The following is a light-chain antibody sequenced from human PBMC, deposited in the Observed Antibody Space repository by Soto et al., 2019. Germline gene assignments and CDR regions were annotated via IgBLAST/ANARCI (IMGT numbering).Light chain of an antibody. CDR1: QGVGSD. Sequence: AIQMTHSPSSLAASVGETLTLPSPSSQGVGSDFGWYQQKPGKAPKVLIYGISSLHSGVPSRFSGSGSGTDFTLTITSLQPEDIATYYCLQAYDYPWKFGQGTKV. V-gene: IGKV1-6*01. CDR3: LQAYDYPWK. CDR2: GIS. J-gene: IGKJ1*01.